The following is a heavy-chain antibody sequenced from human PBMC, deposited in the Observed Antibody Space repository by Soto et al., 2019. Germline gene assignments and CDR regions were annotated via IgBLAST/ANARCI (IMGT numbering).Heavy chain of an antibody. J-gene: IGHJ6*02. CDR1: GFNFSRYW. Sequence: GGSLRLSCSASGFNFSRYWTHWVRQVPGRGLVWVSQINSDGGRTTYADSVKGRFTIARDNAKNTLYLQMNSLRAEDTAVYSCARDLSSCSSARCYSYYYGRDVWGQGTTVTVSS. CDR2: INSDGGRT. V-gene: IGHV3-74*01. D-gene: IGHD2-2*01. CDR3: ARDLSSCSSARCYSYYYGRDV.